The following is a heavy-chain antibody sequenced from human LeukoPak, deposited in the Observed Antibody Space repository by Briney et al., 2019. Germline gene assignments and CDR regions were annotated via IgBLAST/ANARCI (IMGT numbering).Heavy chain of an antibody. CDR2: ISGGSGDT. Sequence: GGSLRLSCAGSGFTFSNYAMTWVRQAPGQGLEWVSSISGGSGDTYSADSVKGRFTISRDSSKNTLYLQMNSLRAEDTAVYYCARARDSGWSSFEYWGQGTLVTVSS. V-gene: IGHV3-23*01. CDR1: GFTFSNYA. J-gene: IGHJ4*02. CDR3: ARARDSGWSSFEY. D-gene: IGHD6-19*01.